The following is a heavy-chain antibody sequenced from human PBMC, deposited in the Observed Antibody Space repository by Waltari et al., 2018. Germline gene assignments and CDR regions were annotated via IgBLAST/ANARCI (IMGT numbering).Heavy chain of an antibody. J-gene: IGHJ4*02. D-gene: IGHD1-1*01. Sequence: QVQLVESGGGVVQPGRSLRLSCAASGFTFSSYAMHWVRQAPGKGLGWVAVISDDGSNKYYADSVKGRFTISRDNSKNTLYLQMNSLRAEDTAVYYCARDAPTGDTYYFDYWGQGTLVTVSS. V-gene: IGHV3-30-3*01. CDR2: ISDDGSNK. CDR1: GFTFSSYA. CDR3: ARDAPTGDTYYFDY.